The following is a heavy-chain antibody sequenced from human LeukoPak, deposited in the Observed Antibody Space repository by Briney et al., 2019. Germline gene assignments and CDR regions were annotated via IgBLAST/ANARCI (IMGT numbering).Heavy chain of an antibody. J-gene: IGHJ3*02. V-gene: IGHV1-3*01. Sequence: ASVKVSCKASGYTFTIYAMHWVRQAPGQRLEWMGWTNAGNGNTKYSQKFQGRVTITRDTSASTAYMELSSLRSEDTAVYYCARRQLVRDAFDIWGQGTMVTVSS. CDR2: TNAGNGNT. D-gene: IGHD6-13*01. CDR1: GYTFTIYA. CDR3: ARRQLVRDAFDI.